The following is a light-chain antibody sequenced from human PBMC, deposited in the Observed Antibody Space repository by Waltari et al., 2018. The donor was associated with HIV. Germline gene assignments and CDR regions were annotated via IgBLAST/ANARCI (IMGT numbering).Light chain of an antibody. CDR3: NSYTSTTTRWL. CDR2: DVG. V-gene: IGLV2-14*03. CDR1: SSDVGGYNY. J-gene: IGLJ3*02. Sequence: QSALTQPASVSGSPGQSIIISCTGTSSDVGGYNYVSWYQQHPGKAPKLIIFDVGNRPSGVSNSFSGSKSGNTASLTISGLQTEDEADYYCNSYTSTTTRWLFGGGTRLTVL.